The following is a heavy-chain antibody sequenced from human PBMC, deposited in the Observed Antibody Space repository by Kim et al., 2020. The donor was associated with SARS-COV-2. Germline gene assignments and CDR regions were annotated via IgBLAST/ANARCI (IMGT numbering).Heavy chain of an antibody. Sequence: SETLSLTCAVYGGSFSGYYWSWIRQPPGKGLEWIGEINHSGSTNYNPSLKSRVTISVDTSKNQFSLKLSSVTAADTAVYYCARGQAYCGGDCYVGWSDYWGQGTLVTVSS. CDR2: INHSGST. D-gene: IGHD2-21*02. CDR3: ARGQAYCGGDCYVGWSDY. CDR1: GGSFSGYY. V-gene: IGHV4-34*01. J-gene: IGHJ4*02.